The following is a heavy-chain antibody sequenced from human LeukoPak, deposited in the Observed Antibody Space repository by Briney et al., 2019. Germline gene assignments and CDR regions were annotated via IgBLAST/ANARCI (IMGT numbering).Heavy chain of an antibody. D-gene: IGHD3-3*01. V-gene: IGHV3-30*04. CDR2: ISYDGDKK. Sequence: GGSLRLSCAASGFTFFTYSLHWVRQAPGKGLGWVAVISYDGDKKYYADSVKGRLNISRDNSKNTLYLQMNSLRPDDTAVYYCARGVTEDTGVAQFDSWGQGTLVFVSS. J-gene: IGHJ4*02. CDR3: ARGVTEDTGVAQFDS. CDR1: GFTFFTYS.